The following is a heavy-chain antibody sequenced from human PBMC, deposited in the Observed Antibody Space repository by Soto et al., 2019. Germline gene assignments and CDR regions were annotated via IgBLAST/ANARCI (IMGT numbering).Heavy chain of an antibody. D-gene: IGHD3-22*01. CDR3: AAPYYYDSSGDVVDY. V-gene: IGHV1-58*01. J-gene: IGHJ4*02. CDR1: GFTFTSSA. Sequence: RPSVKVSCKASGFTFTSSAVQWVRQARGQRLEWIGWIVVGSGNTNYAQKFQERVTITRDMSTSTAYMELSSLRSEDTAVYYCAAPYYYDSSGDVVDYWGQGTLVTVSS. CDR2: IVVGSGNT.